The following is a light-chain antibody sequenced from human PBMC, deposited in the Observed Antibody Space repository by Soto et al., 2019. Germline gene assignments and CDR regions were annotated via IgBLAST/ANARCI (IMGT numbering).Light chain of an antibody. CDR2: WAS. CDR3: QQYYSNPWT. Sequence: DIGMTRSPDSLAVSLGEGATINCKSSQSVLDNRNNRNHLGWYQQKSGQPPKLLIYWASTREFGVPDRFSGSGSGTDFTLTISSLPADDVAIYYCQQYYSNPWTFGQGTKVEIK. CDR1: QSVLDNRNNRNH. J-gene: IGKJ1*01. V-gene: IGKV4-1*01.